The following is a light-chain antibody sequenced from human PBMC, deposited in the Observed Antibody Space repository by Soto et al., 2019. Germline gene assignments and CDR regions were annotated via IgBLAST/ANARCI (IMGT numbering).Light chain of an antibody. CDR3: QHYTSYSEA. CDR1: QTISSW. J-gene: IGKJ1*01. V-gene: IGKV1-5*03. Sequence: DIQMTQSPSTLSGSVGDRVTITCRASQTISSWLAWYQQKPGKAPKLLIYKASTLTSGVPSRFSGSGSGTEFTLAISSLQPDDFATYYCQHYTSYSEAFGKKTKVELK. CDR2: KAS.